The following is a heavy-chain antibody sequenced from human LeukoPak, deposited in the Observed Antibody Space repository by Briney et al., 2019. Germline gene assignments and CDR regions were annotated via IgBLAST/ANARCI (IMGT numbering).Heavy chain of an antibody. Sequence: ASVKVSCKASGYTFTSYDINWVRQATGQGLEWMGWMNPNSGNTGYAQKFQGRVTMTRNTSISTAYMELSSLRSEDTAVYYCAPTSRRSMVRGEPWGQGTLVTVSS. CDR2: MNPNSGNT. CDR1: GYTFTSYD. D-gene: IGHD3-10*01. J-gene: IGHJ4*02. CDR3: APTSRRSMVRGEP. V-gene: IGHV1-8*01.